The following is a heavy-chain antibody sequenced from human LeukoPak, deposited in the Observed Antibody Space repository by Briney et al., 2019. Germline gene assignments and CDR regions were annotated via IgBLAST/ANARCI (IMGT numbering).Heavy chain of an antibody. J-gene: IGHJ5*02. CDR2: DNGDGSTT. V-gene: IGHV3-74*01. Sequence: GGSLRLSCVASGFSLSGYWMYWVRQAPGKGLMYISRDNGDGSTTNYADVVKGRFTMSRDNVKNTLYLQMNSLRVEDTAVYYCARDPRNVGLAPWGQGTLVTVSS. CDR3: ARDPRNVGLAP. CDR1: GFSLSGYW. D-gene: IGHD2-15*01.